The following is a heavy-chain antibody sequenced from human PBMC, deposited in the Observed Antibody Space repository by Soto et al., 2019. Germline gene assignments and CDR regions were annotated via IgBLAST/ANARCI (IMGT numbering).Heavy chain of an antibody. V-gene: IGHV3-73*02. D-gene: IGHD3-10*01. CDR3: TREDLWFGDY. J-gene: IGHJ4*02. Sequence: EVQLVESGGGLVQPGGSLKLSCAASGFTFSGSAMHWVRQASGKGLEWVGRIRSKANSYATTYAASVKGRFTISRDDSKNTAYLQMNSLKTEDTAVYYCTREDLWFGDYWGQGPLVTVSS. CDR1: GFTFSGSA. CDR2: IRSKANSYAT.